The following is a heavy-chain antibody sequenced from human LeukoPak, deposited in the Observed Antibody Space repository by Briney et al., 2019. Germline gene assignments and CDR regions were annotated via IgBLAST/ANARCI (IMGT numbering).Heavy chain of an antibody. CDR2: ISSSGYTI. V-gene: IGHV3-11*01. CDR3: ARGYNYAYSDS. Sequence: GGSLRLSCAASGSTFSDYYMSWIRQAPGKGLEWISYISSSGYTIYFADSVKGRFSVSRDNANNSLYLQMNSLGAEDTAVYYCARGYNYAYSDSWGQGTLVTVSS. J-gene: IGHJ4*02. D-gene: IGHD1-1*01. CDR1: GSTFSDYY.